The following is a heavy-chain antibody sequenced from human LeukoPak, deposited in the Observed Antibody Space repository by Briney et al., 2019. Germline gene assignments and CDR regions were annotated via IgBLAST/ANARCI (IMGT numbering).Heavy chain of an antibody. J-gene: IGHJ4*02. CDR2: IRYDGTPK. V-gene: IGHV3-30*02. Sequence: PGGSLRLSCIASGFTFSSCGMHWVRLTPGRGLEWLAYIRYDGTPKYYAESVRGRFSVSRDNSKNILYLQMNSLGQEDTGLYYCAKIVCENNRFTNAAADWGQGTPVIVSS. CDR3: AKIVCENNRFTNAAAD. D-gene: IGHD2-15*01. CDR1: GFTFSSCG.